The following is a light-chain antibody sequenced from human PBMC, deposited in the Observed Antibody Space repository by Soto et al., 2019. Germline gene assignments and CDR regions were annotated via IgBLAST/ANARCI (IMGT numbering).Light chain of an antibody. Sequence: QSVLTQPASVSGSPGQSITISCTGTSSDVANNNLVSWYQQHPGKAPKFVIYEASKRPSGVSNRFSGSKSGNTASLTISGLQAEEEADYYCCSYAGNYSPLFGTGTRSPS. J-gene: IGLJ1*01. CDR2: EAS. CDR1: SSDVANNNL. V-gene: IGLV2-23*01. CDR3: CSYAGNYSPL.